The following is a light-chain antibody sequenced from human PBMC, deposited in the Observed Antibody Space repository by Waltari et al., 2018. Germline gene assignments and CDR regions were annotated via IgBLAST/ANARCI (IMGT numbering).Light chain of an antibody. CDR1: QNIYSS. CDR2: AAS. CDR3: QHYYNNPRT. V-gene: IGKV1-6*01. J-gene: IGKJ1*01. Sequence: IQMTQSPSALSASVGDRVTISCRASQNIYSSLAWYQQKPGIAPKLLIYAASSLQSGIPSRFSGSGSGTDFTLTISSLQPEDSATYYCQHYYNNPRTFGQGTKVEIK.